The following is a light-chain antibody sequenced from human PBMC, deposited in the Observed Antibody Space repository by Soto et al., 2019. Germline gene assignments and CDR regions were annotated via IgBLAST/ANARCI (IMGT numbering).Light chain of an antibody. V-gene: IGKV3-15*01. Sequence: EIVLTQSPATLSVSPGGRATLSCRASQDVRAGLAWYQQKPGQPPRLLIHGASTRATGIPARFSGSGSATEFTLTISSLLSEDIGAYVCQQYDVWPLTFGQGT. CDR2: GAS. J-gene: IGKJ1*01. CDR1: QDVRAG. CDR3: QQYDVWPLT.